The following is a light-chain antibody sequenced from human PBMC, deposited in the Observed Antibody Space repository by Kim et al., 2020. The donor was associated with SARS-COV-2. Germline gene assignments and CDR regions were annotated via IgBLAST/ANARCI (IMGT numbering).Light chain of an antibody. V-gene: IGLV2-8*01. CDR3: SSYGGSNNML. J-gene: IGLJ3*02. CDR1: SSDVGGYNS. CDR2: GVT. Sequence: GQSVTISCTGTSSDVGGYNSVSWYQQHPGKAPKLIIYGVTKRPSGVPDRFSGSKSGNTASLTVSGLQAEDEADYYCSSYGGSNNMLFGGGTRLTVL.